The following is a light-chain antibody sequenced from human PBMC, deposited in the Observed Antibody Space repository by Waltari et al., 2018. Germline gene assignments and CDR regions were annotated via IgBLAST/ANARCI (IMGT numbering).Light chain of an antibody. CDR3: ATWDDSVNALI. CDR1: YSNIGGNA. J-gene: IGLJ2*01. CDR2: TIN. Sequence: QSVLTQPPSVSGTPGQRVTISCSGSYSNIGGNAVNWYQQLPAAAPKLLIYTINHRPSGVSDRFSGSQSGISASLAISGLLSEDEADYYCATWDDSVNALIFGGGTKLTVL. V-gene: IGLV1-44*01.